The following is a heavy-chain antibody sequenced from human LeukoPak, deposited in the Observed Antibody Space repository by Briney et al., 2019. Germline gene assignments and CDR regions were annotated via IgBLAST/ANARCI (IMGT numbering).Heavy chain of an antibody. CDR3: ARPYSGTYSYIDW. Sequence: SETLSLTCTVSGGSISSYYWSWIRQPPGKGLEWIGHIYYSGSTNYNPSLKSRVTISIDTSKNQFSLKLNSVTAADTAVYYCARPYSGTYSYIDWGGQGTLVTVSS. J-gene: IGHJ4*02. CDR2: IYYSGST. CDR1: GGSISSYY. D-gene: IGHD4-23*01. V-gene: IGHV4-59*08.